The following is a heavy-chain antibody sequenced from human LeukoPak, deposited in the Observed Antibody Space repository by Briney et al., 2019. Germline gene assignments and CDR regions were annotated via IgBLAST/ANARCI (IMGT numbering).Heavy chain of an antibody. D-gene: IGHD2-2*01. V-gene: IGHV1-69*05. Sequence: SVKVSYKAFGGTFSSYAISWVRQAPGQGLEWMGGIIPIFGTANYAQKFQGRVTITTDESTSTAYMELSSLRSEDTAVYYCARGTLWVPAAIGLGYYYYMDVWGKGTTVTVSS. CDR2: IIPIFGTA. CDR3: ARGTLWVPAAIGLGYYYYMDV. CDR1: GGTFSSYA. J-gene: IGHJ6*03.